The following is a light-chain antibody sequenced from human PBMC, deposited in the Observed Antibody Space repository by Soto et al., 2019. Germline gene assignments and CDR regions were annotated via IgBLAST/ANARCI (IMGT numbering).Light chain of an antibody. CDR1: SSNIGAGYD. CDR3: QSYGGSLSAGV. J-gene: IGLJ3*02. V-gene: IGLV1-40*01. Sequence: QSVLTQPASVSGAPGQRVTISCTESSSNIGAGYDVHWYQQLPGTAPKLLIYGNSNRPSGVPDRFSGSKSGTSASLAIAGLQAEDEADYYCQSYGGSLSAGVVGGGTQLAVL. CDR2: GNS.